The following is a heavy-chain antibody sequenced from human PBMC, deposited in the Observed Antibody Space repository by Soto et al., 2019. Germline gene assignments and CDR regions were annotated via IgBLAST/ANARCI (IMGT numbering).Heavy chain of an antibody. Sequence: GASVKFSCKASGGTFSSYAISWVRQAPGQGLEWMGGIIPIFGTANYAQKFQGRVTITADKSTSTAYMELSSLRSEDTAVYYCARDYCSGGSCYVYYFDYWGQGTLVTVSS. CDR3: ARDYCSGGSCYVYYFDY. CDR2: IIPIFGTA. D-gene: IGHD2-15*01. CDR1: GGTFSSYA. J-gene: IGHJ4*02. V-gene: IGHV1-69*06.